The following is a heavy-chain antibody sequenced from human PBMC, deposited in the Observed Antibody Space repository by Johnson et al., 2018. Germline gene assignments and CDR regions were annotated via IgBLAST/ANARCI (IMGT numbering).Heavy chain of an antibody. Sequence: QVQLVQSGGGLVQPGSSVKVSCKASGGTFSRYAISWVRQAPGRGLEWMGGIIPIFGTANYAQKFQDRVTITADESTSTAYMELSSLRSEYTAVFYWAGGMYSSSCYYFYMDVWGKGTTVTVSS. D-gene: IGHD6-13*01. CDR2: IIPIFGTA. J-gene: IGHJ6*03. CDR1: GGTFSRYA. V-gene: IGHV1-69*12. CDR3: AGGMYSSSCYYFYMDV.